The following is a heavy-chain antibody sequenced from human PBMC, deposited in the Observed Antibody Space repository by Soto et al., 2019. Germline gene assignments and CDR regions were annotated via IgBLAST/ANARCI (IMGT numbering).Heavy chain of an antibody. V-gene: IGHV1-69*06. CDR1: GGTFSSYA. CDR3: AREFSSPLYYYGMDV. D-gene: IGHD3-3*01. CDR2: IIPIFGTA. J-gene: IGHJ6*02. Sequence: SVKVSCKASGGTFSSYAISWVRQAPGQGLEWMGGIIPIFGTANYAQKFQGRVTITADKSTSTAYMELSSLRSEDTAVYYCAREFSSPLYYYGMDVWGQGTTVTVSS.